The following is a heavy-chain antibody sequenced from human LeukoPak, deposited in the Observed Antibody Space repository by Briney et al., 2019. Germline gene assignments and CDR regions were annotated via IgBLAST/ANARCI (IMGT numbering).Heavy chain of an antibody. J-gene: IGHJ3*02. CDR3: ARGTTNGLRDAFDI. V-gene: IGHV3-48*03. CDR2: ISSSGSTI. CDR1: GFTFSSYE. Sequence: PGGSLRLSCAASGFTFSSYEMNWVRQAPGKGLEWVSYISSSGSTIYYADSVKGRFTISRDNAKNSLYLQMNSLRAEDTAVYYCARGTTNGLRDAFDIWGQGTMVTVSS. D-gene: IGHD1-7*01.